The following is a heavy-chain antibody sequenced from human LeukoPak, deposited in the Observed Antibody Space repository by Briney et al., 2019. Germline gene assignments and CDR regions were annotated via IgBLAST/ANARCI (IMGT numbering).Heavy chain of an antibody. Sequence: GASVKVSCKASGYTFTNYYIHWVRQAPGQGLECMGIINPSGGSTSYAQKFQGRVTMTTDTSTSTAYMELRSLRSDDTAVYYCARSVAGFYYYYYMDVWGKGTTVTVSS. J-gene: IGHJ6*03. V-gene: IGHV1-46*03. CDR2: INPSGGST. CDR3: ARSVAGFYYYYYMDV. CDR1: GYTFTNYY. D-gene: IGHD6-19*01.